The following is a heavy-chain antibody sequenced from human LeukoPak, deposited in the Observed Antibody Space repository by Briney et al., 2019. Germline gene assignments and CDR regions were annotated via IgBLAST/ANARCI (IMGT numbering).Heavy chain of an antibody. V-gene: IGHV4-59*01. Sequence: SETLSLTCTVSGFSISSYYWSWIRQPPGKGLEWIGYMYYSGSTNYNPSLKSRVTISVDTSKNQFSLKLISVTAADTAVYYSARYSSGYYNFDYWGQGTLVTVSS. D-gene: IGHD6-19*01. CDR1: GFSISSYY. CDR2: MYYSGST. J-gene: IGHJ4*02. CDR3: ARYSSGYYNFDY.